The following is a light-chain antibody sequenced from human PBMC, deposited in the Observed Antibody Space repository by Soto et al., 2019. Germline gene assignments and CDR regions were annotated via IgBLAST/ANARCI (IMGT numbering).Light chain of an antibody. J-gene: IGKJ1*01. CDR1: HSVTSNY. Sequence: EIVLTQSPGTLSLSPGERATLSCRASHSVTSNYLAWYQQKPGQAPRLLIYAASGRASGIPDRFSGSGSGTAFILTISTLEPEDFEVYYCQQYGSSPQTFGQGTRVDIK. CDR2: AAS. CDR3: QQYGSSPQT. V-gene: IGKV3-20*01.